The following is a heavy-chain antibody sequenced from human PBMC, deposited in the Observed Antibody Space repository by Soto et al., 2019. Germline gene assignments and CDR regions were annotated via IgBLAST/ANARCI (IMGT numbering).Heavy chain of an antibody. J-gene: IGHJ4*02. CDR2: IYYSGST. D-gene: IGHD1-26*01. CDR3: VRHRLLTPPVY. CDR1: GGSIGSSGYY. Sequence: LETLCLTCTVSGGSIGSSGYYWGWIRQPPRKGLEWIGSIYYSGSTYYNPSLKSRVTISVDTSKNQFSLKLSSVTAADTAVYYCVRHRLLTPPVYWGQGTPVTVSS. V-gene: IGHV4-39*01.